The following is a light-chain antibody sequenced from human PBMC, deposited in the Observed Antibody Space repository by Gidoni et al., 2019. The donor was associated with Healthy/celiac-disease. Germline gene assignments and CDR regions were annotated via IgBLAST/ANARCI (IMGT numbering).Light chain of an antibody. J-gene: IGKJ3*01. CDR3: QQLNSYPPLFT. CDR2: AAS. CDR1: QGISSY. V-gene: IGKV1-9*01. Sequence: DIQLTQAPSFLSASVGDRVTITCRASQGISSYLAWYQQKPGKAPKLLSYAASTLQSGVPSRFSGSGSGTEFTLTNSSLQPEDFATYYCQQLNSYPPLFTFGPGTKVDIK.